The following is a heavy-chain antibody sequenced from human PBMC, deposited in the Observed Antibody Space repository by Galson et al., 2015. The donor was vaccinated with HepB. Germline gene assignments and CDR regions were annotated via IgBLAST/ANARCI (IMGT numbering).Heavy chain of an antibody. Sequence: SLRLSCAASGFTLSSYAMSWVRQAPGKGLEWVSAVSGSGGNTYYADSVKGRFTISRDNSKNTLYLQMDSLRAEDTAVYYCAKDTVNHYWGQGTLVTVSS. V-gene: IGHV3-23*01. CDR1: GFTLSSYA. D-gene: IGHD3-16*02. CDR2: VSGSGGNT. CDR3: AKDTVNHY. J-gene: IGHJ4*02.